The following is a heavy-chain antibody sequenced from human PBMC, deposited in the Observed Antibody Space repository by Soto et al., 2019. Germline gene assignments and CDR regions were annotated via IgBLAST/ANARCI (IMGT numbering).Heavy chain of an antibody. J-gene: IGHJ6*02. CDR2: ISWDGGIT. D-gene: IGHD3-3*01. CDR1: GFTFDDYT. CDR3: AKDIGGRRFLEWFTNYYYGMDV. Sequence: GGSLRLSCAASGFTFDDYTMHWVRQAPGKGLEWVSLISWDGGITYYADSVKGRFTISRDNSKNSLYLQMNSLRTEDTALYYCAKDIGGRRFLEWFTNYYYGMDVWGQGTTVTVSS. V-gene: IGHV3-43*01.